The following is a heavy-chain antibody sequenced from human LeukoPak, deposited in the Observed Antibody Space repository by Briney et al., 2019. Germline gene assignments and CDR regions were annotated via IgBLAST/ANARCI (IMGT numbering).Heavy chain of an antibody. Sequence: PGGSLRLSCAASGLTFSNFPMHWVRQPPGKGLEWVALIQDDGATTNYADSVRGRFTISRDNSKSTVYLQMNGLKPDDTAVYYCATQSITLVVVISPFDYWGQGTLVTVSS. CDR3: ATQSITLVVVISPFDY. J-gene: IGHJ4*02. CDR2: IQDDGATT. CDR1: GLTFSNFP. V-gene: IGHV3-30*02. D-gene: IGHD3-22*01.